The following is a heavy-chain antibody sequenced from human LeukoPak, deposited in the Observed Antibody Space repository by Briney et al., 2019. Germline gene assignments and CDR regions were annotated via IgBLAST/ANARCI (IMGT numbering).Heavy chain of an antibody. D-gene: IGHD4-23*01. CDR3: AREGGDGGPFDY. Sequence: ASVKVSCKASGYTFTTYFMHWVRQAPGQGLEWMGIIHTSGGTTKYAQKFQDRVTMTRDTSTNTVYMELSSLKSDDTAVYYCAREGGDGGPFDYWGQGTLVTVSS. CDR1: GYTFTTYF. V-gene: IGHV1-46*01. J-gene: IGHJ4*02. CDR2: IHTSGGTT.